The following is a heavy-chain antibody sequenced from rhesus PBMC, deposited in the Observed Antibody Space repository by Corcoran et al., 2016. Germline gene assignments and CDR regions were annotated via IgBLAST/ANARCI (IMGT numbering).Heavy chain of an antibody. V-gene: IGHV1-180*01. CDR3: TREGYRKTFDY. CDR2: ISPYNGNK. J-gene: IGHJ4*01. Sequence: QVQLVQSGANIKQPGASVKLSCKASGYSLTTHYIPWVRRAPGQGLQRIGLISPYNGNKAYAQNFQGRVTISTDTPTSTAYMELISLRSEDTAVYYCTREGYRKTFDYWGQGVLVTVSS. CDR1: GYSLTTHY. D-gene: IGHD5-42*01.